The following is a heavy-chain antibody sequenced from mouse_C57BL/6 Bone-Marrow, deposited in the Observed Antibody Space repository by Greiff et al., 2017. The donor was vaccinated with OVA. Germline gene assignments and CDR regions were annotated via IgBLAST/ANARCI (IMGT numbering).Heavy chain of an antibody. Sequence: VQLQQPGAELVKPGASVKMSCKASGYTFTSYWITWVKQRPGQGLEWIGDIYPGSGSTNYNEKFKSKATLTVDTSSSTAYMQLSSLTSEDSAVYYCARPYYSNSYWYFEVWGTGTTVTVSS. CDR3: ARPYYSNSYWYFEV. D-gene: IGHD2-5*01. J-gene: IGHJ1*03. CDR2: IYPGSGST. CDR1: GYTFTSYW. V-gene: IGHV1-55*01.